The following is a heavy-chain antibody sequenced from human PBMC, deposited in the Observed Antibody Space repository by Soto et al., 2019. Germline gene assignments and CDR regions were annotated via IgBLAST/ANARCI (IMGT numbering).Heavy chain of an antibody. CDR2: ISYDGSNK. J-gene: IGHJ4*02. CDR1: GFTFNNYG. CDR3: AKNHQRAPSRDGYNLIDY. Sequence: GGSLRLSCAASGFTFNNYGMHWVRQAPGKGLEWVAVISYDGSNKYYADSVKGRFTISRDNSKNTLYLQMNSLRAEDTAVYYCAKNHQRAPSRDGYNLIDYWGQGTLVTVSS. V-gene: IGHV3-30*18. D-gene: IGHD5-12*01.